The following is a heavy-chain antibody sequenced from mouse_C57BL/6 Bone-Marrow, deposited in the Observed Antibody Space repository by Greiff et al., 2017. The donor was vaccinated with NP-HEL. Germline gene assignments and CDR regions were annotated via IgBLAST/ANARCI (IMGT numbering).Heavy chain of an antibody. Sequence: EVKLEESGGGLVQPGGSLKLSCAASGFTFSDYYMYWVRQTPEKRLEWVAYISNGGGSTYYPDTVKGRFTISRDNAKNTLYLQMSRLKSEDTAMYYCARGTYSPFAYWGQGTLVTVSA. V-gene: IGHV5-12*01. D-gene: IGHD5-1*01. CDR1: GFTFSDYY. J-gene: IGHJ3*01. CDR2: ISNGGGST. CDR3: ARGTYSPFAY.